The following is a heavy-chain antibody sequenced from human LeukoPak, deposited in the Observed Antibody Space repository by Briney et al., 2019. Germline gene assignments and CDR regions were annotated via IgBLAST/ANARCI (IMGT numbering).Heavy chain of an antibody. V-gene: IGHV3-53*01. Sequence: PRGFLRLSCAASGFTFSSYGMNWVRQAPGKGLEWVSFIYSDNTHYSDSVKGQFTISRDNSKNTLYLQMNSLRAEDTAVYYCARRAGAYSHPYDYWGQGTLVTVSS. J-gene: IGHJ4*02. CDR3: ARRAGAYSHPYDY. CDR1: GFTFSSYG. D-gene: IGHD4/OR15-4a*01. CDR2: IYSDNT.